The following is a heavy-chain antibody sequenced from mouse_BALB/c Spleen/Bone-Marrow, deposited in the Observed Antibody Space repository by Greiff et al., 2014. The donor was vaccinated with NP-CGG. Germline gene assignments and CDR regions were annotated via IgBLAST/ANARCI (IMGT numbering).Heavy chain of an antibody. V-gene: IGHV3-2*02. CDR3: ARGRAAWFAY. Sequence: EVQLQQSGPGLVKPSQSLSLTCTVTGYSITSDYAWNWIRQFPGNKQEWMGYISYSGITSYNPSLKSRISITRDTSKNQFFLQLNSVTTEDTATYYCARGRAAWFAYWGQGTLVTVSA. J-gene: IGHJ3*01. CDR1: GYSITSDYA. CDR2: ISYSGIT. D-gene: IGHD3-3*01.